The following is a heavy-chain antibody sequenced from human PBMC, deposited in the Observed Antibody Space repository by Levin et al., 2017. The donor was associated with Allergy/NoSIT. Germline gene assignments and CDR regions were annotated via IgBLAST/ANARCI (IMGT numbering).Heavy chain of an antibody. J-gene: IGHJ4*02. D-gene: IGHD5-24*01. Sequence: ASVKVSCKASGYTFTGYYMHWVRQAPGQGLEWMGWINPNSGGTNYAQKFQGRVTMTRDTSISTAYMELSRLRSDDTAVYYCASCGPRDGYNSGRCDYWGQGTLVTVSS. CDR3: ASCGPRDGYNSGRCDY. V-gene: IGHV1-2*02. CDR1: GYTFTGYY. CDR2: INPNSGGT.